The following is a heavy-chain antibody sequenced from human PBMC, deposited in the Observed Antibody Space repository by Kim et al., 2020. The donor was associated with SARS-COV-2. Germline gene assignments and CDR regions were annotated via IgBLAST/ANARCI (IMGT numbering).Heavy chain of an antibody. CDR3: ARSRTNGGTEYFQY. D-gene: IGHD3-16*01. Sequence: ASVKVSCKASGYTFSDFYMHWMRQAPGQGLEWMGWINPNSGDTNYAQKFQGRVTVTRDTSINTAYMELSSLRSDDTAVYYCARSRTNGGTEYFQYWGQG. V-gene: IGHV1-2*02. CDR1: GYTFSDFY. J-gene: IGHJ1*01. CDR2: INPNSGDT.